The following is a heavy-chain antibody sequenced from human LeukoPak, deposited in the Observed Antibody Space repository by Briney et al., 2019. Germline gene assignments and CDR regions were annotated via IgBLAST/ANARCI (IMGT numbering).Heavy chain of an antibody. J-gene: IGHJ4*02. Sequence: GGSLRLSCAASGFTFSSNGMSWVRQAPGKGLEWVSAISGSGGSTYYADSVKGRFTISRDNSKNTLYLQMNSLRAEDTAVYYCAKAPRLNYFDYWGQGTLVTVSS. CDR1: GFTFSSNG. CDR2: ISGSGGST. CDR3: AKAPRLNYFDY. V-gene: IGHV3-23*01.